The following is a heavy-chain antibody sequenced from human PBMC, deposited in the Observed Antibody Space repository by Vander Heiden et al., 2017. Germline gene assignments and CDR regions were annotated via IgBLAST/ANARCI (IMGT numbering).Heavy chain of an antibody. J-gene: IGHJ3*02. Sequence: QLQLQESGSGLVKPSQTLSLTCAVPGGSISSGGYSWRWIRQPPGKGLEWIGYIYHSGSTYYNPSLKSRVTISVDRSKNQFSLKLSSVTAADTAVYYCARESWFGEFWGAFDIWGQGTMVTVSS. CDR2: IYHSGST. CDR1: GGSISSGGYS. D-gene: IGHD3-10*01. CDR3: ARESWFGEFWGAFDI. V-gene: IGHV4-30-2*01.